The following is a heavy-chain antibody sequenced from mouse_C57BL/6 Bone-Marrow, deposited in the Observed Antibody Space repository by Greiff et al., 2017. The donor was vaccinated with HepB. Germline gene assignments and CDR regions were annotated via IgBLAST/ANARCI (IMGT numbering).Heavy chain of an antibody. V-gene: IGHV1-42*01. CDR1: GYSFTGYY. Sequence: EVKLQESGPELVKPGASVKISCKASGYSFTGYYMNWVKQSPEKSLEWIGEINPSTGGTTYNQKFKAKATLTVDKSSSTAYMQLKSLTSEDSAVYYCARLRVGDYWGQGTTLTVSS. D-gene: IGHD1-1*01. CDR3: ARLRVGDY. CDR2: INPSTGGT. J-gene: IGHJ2*01.